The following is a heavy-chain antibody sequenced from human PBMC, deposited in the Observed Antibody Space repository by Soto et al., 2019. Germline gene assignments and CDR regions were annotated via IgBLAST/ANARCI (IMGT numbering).Heavy chain of an antibody. V-gene: IGHV1-8*01. D-gene: IGHD3-10*01. J-gene: IGHJ4*02. CDR1: GYTFSHYD. Sequence: QVQLVQSGAELKKPGASVKVSCKASGYTFSHYDMNWVRQATGQGPEWIGWVNPNNGDTGYAQKCQGRVTLTTDISTTTAYMALTSLRSEDTAIYYCAKVSRKGSAIDFDYWCQGTLITVSS. CDR2: VNPNNGDT. CDR3: AKVSRKGSAIDFDY.